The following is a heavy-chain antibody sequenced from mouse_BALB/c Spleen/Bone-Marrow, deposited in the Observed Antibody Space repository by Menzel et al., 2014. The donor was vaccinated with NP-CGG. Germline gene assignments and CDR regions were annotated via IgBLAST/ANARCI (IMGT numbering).Heavy chain of an antibody. Sequence: EVHLVESGGDLVKPGGSLKLSCAASGFTFSNYGMSWVRQTPDKRLEWVATISSGGSYTYFPDSVKGRFTISRDNAKNTRYRQMNSLKSEDAAMYYCARLTPDYAMDYWGQGTSATVSS. V-gene: IGHV5-6*01. CDR3: ARLTPDYAMDY. D-gene: IGHD1-3*01. CDR2: ISSGGSYT. CDR1: GFTFSNYG. J-gene: IGHJ4*01.